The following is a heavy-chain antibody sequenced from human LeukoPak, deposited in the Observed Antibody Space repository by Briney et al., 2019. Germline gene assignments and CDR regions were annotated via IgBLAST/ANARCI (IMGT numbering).Heavy chain of an antibody. CDR2: IYKSGST. CDR3: ARVIWGYCSSTSCYDVIADAFDI. D-gene: IGHD2-2*01. V-gene: IGHV4-4*07. CDR1: GDSISRYY. Sequence: SETLSLTCTVSGDSISRYYGSCIRQPAGKGLEWIGRIYKSGSTNYNPSLKSRVTMSVDTSKNQFSLKLSSVTAADTAVYYCARVIWGYCSSTSCYDVIADAFDIWGQGTMVTVSS. J-gene: IGHJ3*02.